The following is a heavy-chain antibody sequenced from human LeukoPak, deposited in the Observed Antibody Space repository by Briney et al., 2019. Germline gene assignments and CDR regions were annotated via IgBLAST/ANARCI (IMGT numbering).Heavy chain of an antibody. V-gene: IGHV1-2*02. CDR2: INPNSGGT. D-gene: IGHD3-3*01. CDR1: GDTFTGYY. Sequence: ASVKVSCKASGDTFTGYYMHWVRQAPGQGLEWMGWINPNSGGTNYAQKFQGRVTMTRDTSISTAYMELSRLRSDDTAVYYRARGNTPILRSLEWLYLRLDNWFDPCGQGTLVTVSS. J-gene: IGHJ5*02. CDR3: ARGNTPILRSLEWLYLRLDNWFDP.